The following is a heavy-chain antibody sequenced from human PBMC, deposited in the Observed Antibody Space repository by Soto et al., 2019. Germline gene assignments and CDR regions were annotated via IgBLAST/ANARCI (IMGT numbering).Heavy chain of an antibody. CDR2: ISGSGSST. V-gene: IGHV3-23*01. Sequence: EVQLLESGGGLVQPGGSLRLSCVASGFTFSSCAMTRVRQAPGKGLEWVSVISGSGSSTYSADSVKGRFTISRDNSKNTLYLEMNSLRADDTAVYYCAKLPGIAAAGTFDYWGQGTLVTVSS. J-gene: IGHJ4*02. CDR3: AKLPGIAAAGTFDY. CDR1: GFTFSSCA. D-gene: IGHD6-13*01.